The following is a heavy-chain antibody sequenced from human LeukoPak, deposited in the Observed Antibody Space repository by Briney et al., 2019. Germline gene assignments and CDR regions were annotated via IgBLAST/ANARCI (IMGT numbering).Heavy chain of an antibody. J-gene: IGHJ3*02. D-gene: IGHD2/OR15-2a*01. V-gene: IGHV3-21*01. CDR2: ISSSSSYI. CDR1: GFTLSSYS. Sequence: PGGSLRLSCAASGFTLSSYSMNWVRQAPGKGLEWVSSISSSSSYIYYADSVKGRFTISRDNAKNSLYLQMDSLRAEDTAVYYCARDSSLGPSYYADAFDIWGQGTMVTVSS. CDR3: ARDSSLGPSYYADAFDI.